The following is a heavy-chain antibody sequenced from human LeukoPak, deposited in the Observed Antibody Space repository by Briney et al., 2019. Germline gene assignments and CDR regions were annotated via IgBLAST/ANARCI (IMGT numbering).Heavy chain of an antibody. J-gene: IGHJ4*02. Sequence: ASVKVSCKASGYTFTSYYMHWVRQAPGQGLEWMGIINPSGGSTSYAQKFQGRVTMTRDMSTSTVYMELSSLRSEDTAVYYCATVPSGGSYSLSFDYWGQGTLVTVSS. CDR3: ATVPSGGSYSLSFDY. V-gene: IGHV1-46*01. D-gene: IGHD1-26*01. CDR2: INPSGGST. CDR1: GYTFTSYY.